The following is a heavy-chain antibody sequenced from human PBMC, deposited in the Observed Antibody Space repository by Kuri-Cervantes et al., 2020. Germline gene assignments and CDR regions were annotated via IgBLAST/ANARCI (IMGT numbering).Heavy chain of an antibody. Sequence: GESLKISCAASGFTFSSYAMHWVRQAPGKGLEWVSAISGSGGSTYYADSVKGRFTISRDNSKNTLYLQMNSLRAEDTAVYYCAKEGYVWGSAIDYWGQGTLVTVSS. V-gene: IGHV3-23*01. D-gene: IGHD3-16*01. CDR3: AKEGYVWGSAIDY. J-gene: IGHJ4*02. CDR1: GFTFSSYA. CDR2: ISGSGGST.